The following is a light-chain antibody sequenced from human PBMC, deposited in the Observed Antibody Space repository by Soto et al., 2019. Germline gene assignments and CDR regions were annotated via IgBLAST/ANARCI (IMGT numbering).Light chain of an antibody. CDR2: EVS. Sequence: QSALTQPPSAAGSPGQSVTISCTGTSSDVGGYNFVSWYQQHPAKAPKLMIYEVSKRPSGVPDRFSGSKSGNTASLTVSGIQVEDEADYYCSSYAGRSLVFGGGTKLTVL. V-gene: IGLV2-8*01. CDR1: SSDVGGYNF. CDR3: SSYAGRSLV. J-gene: IGLJ2*01.